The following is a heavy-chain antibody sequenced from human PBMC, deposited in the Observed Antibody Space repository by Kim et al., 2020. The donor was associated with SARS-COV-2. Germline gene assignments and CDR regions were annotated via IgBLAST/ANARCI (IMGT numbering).Heavy chain of an antibody. V-gene: IGHV3-30-3*01. CDR1: GFTFSSYA. J-gene: IGHJ6*02. CDR2: ISYDGSNK. D-gene: IGHD3-3*01. CDR3: ARAPGLRFLEWYDWGGMDV. Sequence: GGSLRLSCAASGFTFSSYAMHWVRQAPGKGLEWVAVISYDGSNKYYADSVKGRFTISRDNSKNTLYLQMNSLRAEDTAVYYCARAPGLRFLEWYDWGGMDVWGQGTTVTVSS.